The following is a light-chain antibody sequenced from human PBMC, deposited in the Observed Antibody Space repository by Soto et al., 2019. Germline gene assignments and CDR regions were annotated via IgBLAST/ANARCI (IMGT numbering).Light chain of an antibody. V-gene: IGKV3-11*01. CDR1: QSVSSY. CDR2: DAS. CDR3: QQRGNWPPT. Sequence: EVVLTQSPATLSLSPGERATLSCRASQSVSSYLAWYQQKPGQTPRLLLYDASNRATGIPARFSGSGSGTDFTLTISSLEPEDFAVYFCQQRGNWPPTFGHGTKVDI. J-gene: IGKJ3*01.